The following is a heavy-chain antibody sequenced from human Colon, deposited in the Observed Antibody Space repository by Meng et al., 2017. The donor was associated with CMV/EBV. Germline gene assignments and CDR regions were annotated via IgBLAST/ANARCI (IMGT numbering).Heavy chain of an antibody. D-gene: IGHD1-26*01. Sequence: SETLSLTCTVSGGSVSTGNYYWCWIRQPPGKGLEWIGYIHYSGSTNYYPSLKSRVTISVDTSKNQFSLRLNSVTAADTAMYYCARGDGGSYYSYFDYWGQGTLVTVSS. J-gene: IGHJ4*02. CDR1: GGSVSTGNYY. V-gene: IGHV4-61*01. CDR2: IHYSGST. CDR3: ARGDGGSYYSYFDY.